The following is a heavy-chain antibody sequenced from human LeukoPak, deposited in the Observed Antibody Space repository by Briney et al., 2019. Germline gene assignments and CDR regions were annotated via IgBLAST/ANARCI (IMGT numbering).Heavy chain of an antibody. V-gene: IGHV1-2*06. CDR3: ARDMTADCGGDCYPQYYFDY. CDR2: INPNSGGT. J-gene: IGHJ4*02. Sequence: ASVKVSCKASGYTFTGYYMHWVRQAPGQGLEWMGRINPNSGGTNYARKFQGRVTMTRDTSISTAYMELSRLRSDDTAVYYCARDMTADCGGDCYPQYYFDYWGQGTLVTVSS. CDR1: GYTFTGYY. D-gene: IGHD2-21*02.